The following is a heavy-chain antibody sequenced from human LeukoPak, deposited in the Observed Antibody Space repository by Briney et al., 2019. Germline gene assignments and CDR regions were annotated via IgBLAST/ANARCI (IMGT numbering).Heavy chain of an antibody. CDR2: IIPIFGTA. J-gene: IGHJ4*02. CDR1: GGTFSSYA. V-gene: IGHV1-69*05. CDR3: ARGGVPAAIDLDY. D-gene: IGHD2-2*02. Sequence: SVKVSCKASGGTFSSYAMSWVRQAPGQGLEWMGGIIPIFGTANYAQKFQGRVTITTDESTSTAYMELSSLRSEDTAVYYCARGGVPAAIDLDYWGQGTLVTVSS.